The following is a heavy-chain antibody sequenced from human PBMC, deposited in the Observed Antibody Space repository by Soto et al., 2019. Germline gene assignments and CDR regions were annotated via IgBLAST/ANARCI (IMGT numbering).Heavy chain of an antibody. V-gene: IGHV3-74*03. J-gene: IGHJ4*02. CDR2: IKSDGSIT. CDR1: GFTFSSYW. CDR3: ARDGLVTIAGVDFDY. D-gene: IGHD4-4*01. Sequence: EVQLAESGGGLVQPGGSLRLSCAASGFTFSSYWMHWVRQAPGKGLVWVSRIKSDGSITTYADSVKGRFTISRDNAKNTLYLQMNSLRAEVTAVYYCARDGLVTIAGVDFDYWGQGTLVTVSS.